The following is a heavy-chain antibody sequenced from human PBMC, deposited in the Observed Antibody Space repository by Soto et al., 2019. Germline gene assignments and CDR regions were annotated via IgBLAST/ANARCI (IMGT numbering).Heavy chain of an antibody. V-gene: IGHV4-31*03. J-gene: IGHJ3*02. D-gene: IGHD3-10*01. CDR3: ASQRITMVRGGAFDN. Sequence: QVQLQESGPGLVKPSQTLSLTCTVSGGSISSGGYYWSWIRQHPGKGLEWIGYIYYCGSTYYNPSLTTRVTISVDTSKNQFSLKLSSVTAAVTAVYYCASQRITMVRGGAFDNWGQGPMVTVSS. CDR1: GGSISSGGYY. CDR2: IYYCGST.